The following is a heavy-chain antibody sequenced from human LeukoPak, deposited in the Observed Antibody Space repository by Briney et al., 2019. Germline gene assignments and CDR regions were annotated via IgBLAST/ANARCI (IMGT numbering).Heavy chain of an antibody. Sequence: PGGSLRLSCAASVFTVSSNYMSWVRQAPGKGLEWVSVIYSGGSTYYADSVKGRFTISRDNSKNTLYLQMNSLRAEDTAVYYCETLHDYGGYWGQGTLVTVSS. CDR2: IYSGGST. V-gene: IGHV3-53*01. J-gene: IGHJ4*02. CDR1: VFTVSSNY. CDR3: ETLHDYGGY. D-gene: IGHD5-24*01.